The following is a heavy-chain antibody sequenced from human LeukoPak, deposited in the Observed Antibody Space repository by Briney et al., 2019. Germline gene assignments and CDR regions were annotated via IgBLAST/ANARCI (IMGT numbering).Heavy chain of an antibody. J-gene: IGHJ4*02. CDR3: ARTGDMDDY. CDR2: INHSGST. CDR1: GGSFSGYY. D-gene: IGHD7-27*01. Sequence: SETLSLTCAVYGGSFSGYYWSWIRQPPGKGLEWIGEINHSGSTNYNPSLKSRVTISVDTSKNQFSLKLSSVTAADTAVYYCARTGDMDDYWGQGTLVTVSS. V-gene: IGHV4-34*01.